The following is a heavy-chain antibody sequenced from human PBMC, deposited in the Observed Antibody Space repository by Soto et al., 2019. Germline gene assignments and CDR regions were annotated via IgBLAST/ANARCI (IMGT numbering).Heavy chain of an antibody. V-gene: IGHV5-51*01. Sequence: PGESLKISCKGSGYSFTNYWIGWVRQMPGKGLEWMGIIYPGDSDTRYGPSFQGQVTISADKSISTAYLQWSSLKASDTAMYYCGYCSGGGMIGYDIWGQGTMVTVSS. CDR1: GYSFTNYW. CDR2: IYPGDSDT. J-gene: IGHJ3*02. CDR3: GYCSGGGMIGYDI. D-gene: IGHD2-15*01.